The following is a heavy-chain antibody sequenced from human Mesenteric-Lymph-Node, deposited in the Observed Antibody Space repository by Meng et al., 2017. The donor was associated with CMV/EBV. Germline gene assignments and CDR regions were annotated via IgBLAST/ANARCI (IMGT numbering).Heavy chain of an antibody. CDR1: GFTVSTSE. V-gene: IGHV3-66*02. Sequence: GGSLRLSCAVSGFTVSTSEMSWVRQAPGMGLEWVSVTYSGGTTYYADSVKGRFTVSRDNSKNTFYLLMNSLRPEDTAIYFCRGWVDLSSTTDVWGQGTSVTVSS. CDR2: TYSGGTT. J-gene: IGHJ6*02. CDR3: RGWVDLSSTTDV. D-gene: IGHD1-7*01.